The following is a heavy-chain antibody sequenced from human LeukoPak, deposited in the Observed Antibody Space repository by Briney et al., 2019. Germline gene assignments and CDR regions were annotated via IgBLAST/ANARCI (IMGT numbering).Heavy chain of an antibody. J-gene: IGHJ4*02. CDR2: ISGSGAST. Sequence: GGSLRLSCAASGFTFSSYAMSWVRQAPGKGLEWVSAISGSGASTYYAASVKGRITICRDNSTNSLDLQMNSLRAEDTAVYYCANLGGQLVHFDYWGQGTLVTVSS. V-gene: IGHV3-23*01. CDR1: GFTFSSYA. CDR3: ANLGGQLVHFDY. D-gene: IGHD6-13*01.